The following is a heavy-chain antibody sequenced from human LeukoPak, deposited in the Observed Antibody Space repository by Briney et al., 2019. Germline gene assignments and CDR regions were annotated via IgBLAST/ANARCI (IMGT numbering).Heavy chain of an antibody. CDR2: INAGNGNT. D-gene: IGHD6-19*01. CDR1: GYTFTSYA. CDR3: ARCDSIAVAGNYNYYYGMDV. V-gene: IGHV1-3*01. Sequence: GASVKVSCKASGYTFTSYAMHWVRQAPGQRLEWMGWINAGNGNTKYSQKFQGRVTITRDTSASTAYMELSSLRSEDTAVYYCARCDSIAVAGNYNYYYGMDVWGQGTTVTVSS. J-gene: IGHJ6*02.